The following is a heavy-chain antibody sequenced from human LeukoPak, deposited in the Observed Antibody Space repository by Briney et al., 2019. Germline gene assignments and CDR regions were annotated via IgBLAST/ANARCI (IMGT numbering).Heavy chain of an antibody. Sequence: GGSLRLSRAASGFTFSSYWMSWVRQAPGKGLEWVANIKQDGSEKYYVDSVKGRFTISRDNAKNSLYLQMNSLRAEDTAVYYCAREDTAIPFHYFDYWGQGTLVTVSS. CDR2: IKQDGSEK. V-gene: IGHV3-7*01. J-gene: IGHJ4*02. D-gene: IGHD5-18*01. CDR1: GFTFSSYW. CDR3: AREDTAIPFHYFDY.